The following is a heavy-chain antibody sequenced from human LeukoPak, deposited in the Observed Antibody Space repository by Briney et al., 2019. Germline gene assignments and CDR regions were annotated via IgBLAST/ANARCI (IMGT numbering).Heavy chain of an antibody. CDR1: GGSFSGYY. CDR3: ASSSGWVGARPTLDY. Sequence: SETLSLTCAVYGGSFSGYYWSWIRQPPGKGLEWIGEINHSGSTNYNPSLKSRVTISVDTSKNQFSLRLSSVTAADTAVYYCASSSGWVGARPTLDYWGQGTLVTVSS. D-gene: IGHD1-26*01. CDR2: INHSGST. J-gene: IGHJ4*02. V-gene: IGHV4-34*01.